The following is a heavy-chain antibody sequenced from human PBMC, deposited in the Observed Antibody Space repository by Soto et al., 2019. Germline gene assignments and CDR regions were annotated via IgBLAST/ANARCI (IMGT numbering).Heavy chain of an antibody. V-gene: IGHV3-23*01. CDR2: ISGSGGST. CDR3: AKEAPSIVVVVAATHNGAFDI. J-gene: IGHJ3*02. CDR1: GFTFSSYA. D-gene: IGHD2-15*01. Sequence: GGSLRLSCAASGFTFSSYAMSWVRQAPGKGLEWVSAISGSGGSTYYADSVKGRFTISRDNSKNTLYLQMNSLRAEDTAVYYCAKEAPSIVVVVAATHNGAFDIWVQGTMVTVS.